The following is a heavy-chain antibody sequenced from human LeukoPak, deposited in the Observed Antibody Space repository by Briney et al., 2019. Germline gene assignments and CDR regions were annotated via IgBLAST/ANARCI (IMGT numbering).Heavy chain of an antibody. CDR1: GFTFSSHE. V-gene: IGHV3-48*03. CDR2: ISSSGSTI. J-gene: IGHJ4*02. CDR3: ARDLGYYDILTGYYPSGYFDY. Sequence: PGGSLRLSCAASGFTFSSHEMNWVRQAPGKGLEWVSYISSSGSTIYYADSVKGRFTISRDNAKNSLYLQMNSLRAEDTAVYYCARDLGYYDILTGYYPSGYFDYWGQGTLVTVSS. D-gene: IGHD3-9*01.